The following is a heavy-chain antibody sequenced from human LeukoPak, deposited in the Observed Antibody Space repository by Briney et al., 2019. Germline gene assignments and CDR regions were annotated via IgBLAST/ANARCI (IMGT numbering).Heavy chain of an antibody. Sequence: GGSLRLSCAASGFSLSSYWMHWVRQAPGKGLVWVSRINHDGTDAICADSVRGRFTISRANARSSLYLQMNSPRGEDTAVYYCARDPDSDNAWGWFDSWGQGTVVTVSS. CDR1: GFSLSSYW. J-gene: IGHJ5*01. CDR2: INHDGTDA. D-gene: IGHD3-16*01. V-gene: IGHV3-74*01. CDR3: ARDPDSDNAWGWFDS.